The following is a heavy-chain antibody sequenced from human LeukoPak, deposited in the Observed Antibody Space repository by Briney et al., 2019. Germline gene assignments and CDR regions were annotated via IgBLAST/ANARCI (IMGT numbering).Heavy chain of an antibody. CDR2: ISSRSDYI. CDR3: ARDSSWYDY. V-gene: IGHV3-21*01. Sequence: PGGSRRLSCAASGFSFSTYSMNWVRQAPGEGLEWVSSISSRSDYIYYADSVKGRFTISRDNAKNSLYLQMNSLRAEDTAVYYCARDSSWYDYWGQGTLVTVSS. CDR1: GFSFSTYS. D-gene: IGHD6-13*01. J-gene: IGHJ4*02.